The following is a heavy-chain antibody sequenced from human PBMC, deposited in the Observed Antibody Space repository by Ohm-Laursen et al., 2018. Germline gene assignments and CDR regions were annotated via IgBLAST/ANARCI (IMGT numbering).Heavy chain of an antibody. CDR2: INHSRST. D-gene: IGHD6-19*01. CDR1: GGSFSGYY. J-gene: IGHJ4*02. V-gene: IGHV4-34*01. CDR3: ARGFSGWWGRIDY. Sequence: GTLSLTWAVYGGSFSGYYWSWIRQPPGKGLEWIGEINHSRSTKYNSSFKSRVTISVDTSKNQFSLKLSSVTAADTAVYYCARGFSGWWGRIDYWGQGILVTVSS.